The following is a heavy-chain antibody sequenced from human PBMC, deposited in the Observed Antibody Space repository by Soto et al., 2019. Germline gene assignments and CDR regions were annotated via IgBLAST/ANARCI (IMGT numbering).Heavy chain of an antibody. V-gene: IGHV3-33*01. CDR3: ARGVGTTGPWMDV. J-gene: IGHJ6*02. CDR1: GFTFSSYG. CDR2: IWYDGSKK. Sequence: QVQLVESGGGVVQPARSLRLSCAASGFTFSSYGMQWVRQAPGKGLEWVAVIWYDGSKKYYADSVKGRFTISRDNSKNTLYLQMNSLRAEDTAVYYCARGVGTTGPWMDVWGQGTTVTVSS. D-gene: IGHD1-26*01.